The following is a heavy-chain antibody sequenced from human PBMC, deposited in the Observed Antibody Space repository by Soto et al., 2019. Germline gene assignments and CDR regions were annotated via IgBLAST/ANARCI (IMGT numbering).Heavy chain of an antibody. J-gene: IGHJ4*02. D-gene: IGHD5-18*01. CDR3: ARDQPGYSYGYGLGY. CDR2: ISSSSSYI. Sequence: EVQLVESGGGLVKPGGSLSLSCAASGFTFSSYSMNWVRQAPGKGLEWVSSISSSSSYIYYADSVNGRFPISRDNAKNSLYLQMNSLRAEDTAVYYCARDQPGYSYGYGLGYWCQGTLVTVSS. V-gene: IGHV3-21*01. CDR1: GFTFSSYS.